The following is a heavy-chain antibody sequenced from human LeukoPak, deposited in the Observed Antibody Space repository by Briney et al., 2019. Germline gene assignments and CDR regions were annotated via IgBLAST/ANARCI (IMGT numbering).Heavy chain of an antibody. CDR2: IYTSGST. D-gene: IGHD5-18*01. J-gene: IGHJ5*02. CDR1: GGSISSGSYY. V-gene: IGHV4-61*02. CDR3: ARGRRGYSYGHNWFDP. Sequence: SETLSLTCTVCGGSISSGSYYWSWIRQPAGKGLEWIGRIYTSGSTDYNPSLKSRVTISVDTSKNQFSLKLSSVTAADTAVYYCARGRRGYSYGHNWFDPWGQGTLVTVSS.